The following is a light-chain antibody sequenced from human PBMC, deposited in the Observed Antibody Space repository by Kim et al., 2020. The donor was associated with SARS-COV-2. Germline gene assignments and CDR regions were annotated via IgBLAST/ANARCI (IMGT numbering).Light chain of an antibody. CDR1: SSNIWNNF. CDR3: GTWDSSLSA. Sequence: PESKGTISCSGSSSNIWNNFVSWYQQLPETAPKLLIYDNNKRPSGIPDRFSGSKSGTSATLGITGLQTGDEADYYCGTWDSSLSAFGGGTQLTVL. J-gene: IGLJ2*01. V-gene: IGLV1-51*01. CDR2: DNN.